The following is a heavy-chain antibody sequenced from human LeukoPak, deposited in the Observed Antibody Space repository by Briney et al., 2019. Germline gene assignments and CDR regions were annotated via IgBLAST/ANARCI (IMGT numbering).Heavy chain of an antibody. J-gene: IGHJ4*02. CDR1: GYTFTSYY. CDR2: TNPSGGST. D-gene: IGHD1-26*01. V-gene: IGHV1-46*01. Sequence: GASVKVSCKASGYTFTSYYMHWVRQAPGQGLEWLGMTNPSGGSTTYAQKFQGRVTMTRDTSTSTVYMELSSLRSDDTAVCYCASGTYYWCVYWGQGTLVTVSS. CDR3: ASGTYYWCVY.